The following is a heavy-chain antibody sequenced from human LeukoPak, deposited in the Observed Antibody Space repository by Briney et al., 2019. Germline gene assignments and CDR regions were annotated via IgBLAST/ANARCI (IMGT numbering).Heavy chain of an antibody. CDR2: INHSGST. J-gene: IGHJ6*02. D-gene: IGHD4-11*01. V-gene: IGHV4-34*01. Sequence: SETLSLTCAVYGGSFSGYYWSWIRQPPGKGLEWIGEINHSGSTNYNPSLKSRVTISVDTSKNRFSLKLSSVTAADTAVYYCARGGTTVTTATHYGMDVWGQGTTVTVSS. CDR3: ARGGTTVTTATHYGMDV. CDR1: GGSFSGYY.